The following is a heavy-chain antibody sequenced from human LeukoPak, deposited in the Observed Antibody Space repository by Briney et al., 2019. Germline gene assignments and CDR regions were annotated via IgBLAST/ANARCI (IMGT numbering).Heavy chain of an antibody. CDR3: AKPPSGGTQNYYYYGMDV. CDR2: ISGSGGST. D-gene: IGHD1-7*01. CDR1: GLTFSSYA. J-gene: IGHJ6*02. V-gene: IGHV3-23*01. Sequence: GGSLRLSCAASGLTFSSYAMSWVRQAPGKGLEWVSAISGSGGSTYYADSVKGRFTISRDNSKNTLYLQMNSLRAEDTAVYYCAKPPSGGTQNYYYYGMDVWGQGTTVTVSS.